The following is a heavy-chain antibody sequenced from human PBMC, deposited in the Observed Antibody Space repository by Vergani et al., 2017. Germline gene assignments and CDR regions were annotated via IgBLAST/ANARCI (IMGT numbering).Heavy chain of an antibody. CDR1: GFSLSNARMG. CDR3: ARGYYYDSSGYYYAGRDYYYYMDV. Sequence: QVTLKESGPVLVKPTETLTLTCTVSGFSLSNARMGVSWIRQPPGKALEWLAHIFSNDEKSYSTSLKSRLTISKDTSKSQVVLTMTNMDPVDTATYYCARGYYYDSSGYYYAGRDYYYYMDVWGKGTTVTVSS. V-gene: IGHV2-26*01. J-gene: IGHJ6*03. D-gene: IGHD3-22*01. CDR2: IFSNDEK.